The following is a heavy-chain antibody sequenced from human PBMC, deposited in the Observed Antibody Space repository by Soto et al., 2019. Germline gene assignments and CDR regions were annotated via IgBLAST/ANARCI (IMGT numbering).Heavy chain of an antibody. J-gene: IGHJ2*01. CDR2: IYYSGST. Sequence: PSGTLSLTCTVSGGSISSSSYYWGWIRQPPGKGLEWIGSIYYSGSTYYNPSLKSRVTISVDTSKNQFSLKLSSVTAADTAVYYCARIKGYSGYDEYWYFDLWGRGTLVPVSS. CDR3: ARIKGYSGYDEYWYFDL. D-gene: IGHD5-12*01. V-gene: IGHV4-39*01. CDR1: GGSISSSSYY.